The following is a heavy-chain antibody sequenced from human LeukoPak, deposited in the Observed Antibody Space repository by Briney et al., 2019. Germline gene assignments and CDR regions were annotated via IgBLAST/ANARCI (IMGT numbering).Heavy chain of an antibody. J-gene: IGHJ5*02. D-gene: IGHD6-13*01. CDR3: ARGSARTLYSSSYHP. CDR2: INHSGST. CDR1: GASCSGYY. V-gene: IGHV4-34*01. Sequence: SETLSLTCAVYGASCSGYYWSWIRQPPGKGLEWIGEINHSGSTNYNPSLKSRVTISVDTSKNQFSLKLSSVTAADTAVYYCARGSARTLYSSSYHPWGQGTLVTVSS.